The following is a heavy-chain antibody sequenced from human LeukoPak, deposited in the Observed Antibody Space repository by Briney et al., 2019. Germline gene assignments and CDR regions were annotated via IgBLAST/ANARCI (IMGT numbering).Heavy chain of an antibody. CDR1: GFTFSSYG. V-gene: IGHV3-23*01. D-gene: IGHD2-21*02. CDR3: ARDSHFVVVTANLDY. J-gene: IGHJ4*02. Sequence: GGTLRLSCAASGFTFSSYGMSWVRQAPGKGLEWVSAISGSGGSTYYADSVKGRFTISRDNSKNTLYLQMNSLRAEDTAVYYCARDSHFVVVTANLDYWGQGTLVTVSS. CDR2: ISGSGGST.